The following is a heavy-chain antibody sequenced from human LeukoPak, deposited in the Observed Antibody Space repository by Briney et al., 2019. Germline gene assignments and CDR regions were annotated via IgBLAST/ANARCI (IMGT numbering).Heavy chain of an antibody. CDR2: IYYSGST. J-gene: IGHJ4*02. CDR1: GGSISSYY. V-gene: IGHV4-59*01. Sequence: KPSETLSLTCTVSGGSISSYYWSWIRQPPGKGLEWIGYIYYSGSTNYNPSLKSRVTISVDTSKNQFSLKLSSVTAADTAVYYCATMPLTLLWPDYWGQGTLVTVSS. D-gene: IGHD2/OR15-2a*01. CDR3: ATMPLTLLWPDY.